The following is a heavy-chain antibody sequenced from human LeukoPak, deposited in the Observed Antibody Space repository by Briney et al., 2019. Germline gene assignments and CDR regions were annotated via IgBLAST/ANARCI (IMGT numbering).Heavy chain of an antibody. Sequence: GGSLRLSCAASGFTFSSYGMHWVRQAPGKGLEWVAFIRYDGSNKYYADSVKGRFTISRDNSENTLYLQMNSLRVEDTAVYYCARDSTMVRGVIDYWGQGTLVTVSS. V-gene: IGHV3-30*02. J-gene: IGHJ4*02. D-gene: IGHD3-10*01. CDR2: IRYDGSNK. CDR3: ARDSTMVRGVIDY. CDR1: GFTFSSYG.